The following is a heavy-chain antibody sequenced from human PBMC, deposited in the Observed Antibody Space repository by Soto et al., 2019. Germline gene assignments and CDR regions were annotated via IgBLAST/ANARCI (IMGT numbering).Heavy chain of an antibody. V-gene: IGHV3-13*01. CDR3: ILRFLEWFLYLFAP. J-gene: IGHJ5*02. CDR1: GFTFSSYD. Sequence: GGSLRLSCAASGFTFSSYDMHWVRQATGKGLEWVSAIGTAGDTYYPGSVKGRFTISRENAKNSLYLQMNSLRAGDTAVYYAILRFLEWFLYLFAPWGQGTLVTVSS. D-gene: IGHD3-3*01. CDR2: IGTAGDT.